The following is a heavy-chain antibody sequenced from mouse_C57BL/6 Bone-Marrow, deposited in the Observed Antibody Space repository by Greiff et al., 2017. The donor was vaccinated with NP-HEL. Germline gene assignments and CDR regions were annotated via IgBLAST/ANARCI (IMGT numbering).Heavy chain of an antibody. D-gene: IGHD3-2*02. CDR2: IYPGDGDT. Sequence: QVQLQQSGPELVKPGASVKISCKASGYAFSSSWMNWVKQRPGKGLEWIGRIYPGDGDTNYNGKFKGKATLTADKSSSTAYMQLSSLTSEDSAVYFCAREKRGQLSYWGQGTTLTVSS. J-gene: IGHJ2*01. CDR1: GYAFSSSW. V-gene: IGHV1-82*01. CDR3: AREKRGQLSY.